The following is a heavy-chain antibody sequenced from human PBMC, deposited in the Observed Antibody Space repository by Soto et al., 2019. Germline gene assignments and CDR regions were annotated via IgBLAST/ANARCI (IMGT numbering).Heavy chain of an antibody. CDR1: GFTFSDYA. D-gene: IGHD1-20*01. V-gene: IGHV3-23*01. CDR3: AKTPNNWNSGY. CDR2: ISGSGGST. J-gene: IGHJ4*02. Sequence: GGSLRLSCAASGFTFSDYAINWVRQAPGKGLEWVSAISGSGGSTYYADSVKGRFTISRDNSKNTLYLQMNSLRAEDTAVYYCAKTPNNWNSGYWGQGTLVTVSS.